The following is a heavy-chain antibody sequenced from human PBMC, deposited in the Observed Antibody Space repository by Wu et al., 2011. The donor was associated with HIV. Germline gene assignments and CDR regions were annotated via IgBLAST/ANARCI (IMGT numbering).Heavy chain of an antibody. CDR2: IIPIFGTV. J-gene: IGHJ6*03. CDR1: GGTFSNSV. D-gene: IGHD4-11*01. Sequence: QVQLVQSGAEVKKPGSSVKVSCTASGGTFSNSVISWVQQAPGQGLEWMGGIIPIFGTVNYAQKFQGRVTITADKSTSTAYMELSSPRSEDTAVYYCARGSTSRTYGTTPDYYYYYMDVWGKGTTVTVSS. CDR3: ARGSTSRTYGTTPDYYYYYMDV. V-gene: IGHV1-69*14.